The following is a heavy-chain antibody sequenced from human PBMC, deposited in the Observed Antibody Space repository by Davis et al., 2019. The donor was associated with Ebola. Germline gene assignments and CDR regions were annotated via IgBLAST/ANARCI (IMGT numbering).Heavy chain of an antibody. CDR3: ARGKYQLPRRGWFDP. CDR1: GGSFSGYY. J-gene: IGHJ5*02. CDR2: INHSGST. D-gene: IGHD2-2*01. Sequence: SETLSLTCAVYGGSFSGYYWSWIRQPPGKGLEWIGEINHSGSTNYNPSLKSRLTISVDTSKNQFSLKLSSVIAADTAVYYCARGKYQLPRRGWFDPWGQGTLVTVSS. V-gene: IGHV4-34*01.